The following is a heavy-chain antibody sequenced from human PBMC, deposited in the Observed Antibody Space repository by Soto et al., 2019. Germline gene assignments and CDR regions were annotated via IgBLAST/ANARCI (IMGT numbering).Heavy chain of an antibody. J-gene: IGHJ6*03. Sequence: GGSLRLSCAASGFTFSSYSMNWVRQAPGKGLEWVSSISSSSSYIYYADSVKGRFTISRDNAKNSLYLQMNSLRAEDTAVYYCAKGWADGSSSAGDYYYYYMDVWGKGTTVTVSS. CDR2: ISSSSSYI. D-gene: IGHD6-6*01. V-gene: IGHV3-21*01. CDR3: AKGWADGSSSAGDYYYYYMDV. CDR1: GFTFSSYS.